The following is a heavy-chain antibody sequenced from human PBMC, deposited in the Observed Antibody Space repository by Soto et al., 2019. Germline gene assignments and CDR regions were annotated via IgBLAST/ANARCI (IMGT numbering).Heavy chain of an antibody. CDR1: GFTFSSYA. CDR3: ARARLDTPALDY. CDR2: ISYDGSNK. Sequence: QVQLVESGGGVVQPGRSLRLSCAASGFTFSSYAMHWVRQAPGKGLEWVAVISYDGSNKYYADSGKGRFTISRDNSKNTRYLQMNSLRAEDTAVYYCARARLDTPALDYWGQGTLVTVSS. V-gene: IGHV3-30-3*01. J-gene: IGHJ4*02. D-gene: IGHD2-2*01.